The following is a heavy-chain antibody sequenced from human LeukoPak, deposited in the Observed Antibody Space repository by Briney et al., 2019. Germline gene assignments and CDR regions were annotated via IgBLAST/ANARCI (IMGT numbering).Heavy chain of an antibody. CDR3: ARQLYSSATV. V-gene: IGHV4-39*01. Sequence: SETLSLTCTVSGDSISGSNYFWGWIRQPPGKGLEWVGNTYHSWNTFYNPSLKSRVTISADTSKNQFSLKLTFVTVADTAVYYCARQLYSSATVWGQGTTVIVSS. CDR2: TYHSWNT. D-gene: IGHD6-25*01. J-gene: IGHJ6*02. CDR1: GDSISGSNYF.